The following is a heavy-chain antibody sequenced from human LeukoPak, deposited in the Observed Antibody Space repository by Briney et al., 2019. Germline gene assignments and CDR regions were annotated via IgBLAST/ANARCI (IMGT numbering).Heavy chain of an antibody. J-gene: IGHJ4*02. Sequence: GGSLRLSCAASGFPFSSYWMTWVRQAPGKGLEWVANIKQDGSEKYLVDSVKGRFTISRDNAKNSLSLQMNSLRAEDTAVYYCARSLSAYTPLAVDYWGQGTLVSVSS. V-gene: IGHV3-7*05. CDR3: ARSLSAYTPLAVDY. D-gene: IGHD5-18*01. CDR2: IKQDGSEK. CDR1: GFPFSSYW.